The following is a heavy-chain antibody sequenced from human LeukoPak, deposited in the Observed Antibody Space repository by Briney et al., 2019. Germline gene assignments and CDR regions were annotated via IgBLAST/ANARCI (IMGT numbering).Heavy chain of an antibody. D-gene: IGHD2-2*01. Sequence: GGSLRLSCAASGFTFSSYAMSWVSPAPGKGLEWVSAISGSGGSTYYADSVKGRFTISRDNSKNTLYLQMNSLRAEDTAVYYCAKSIVVVPAATTYWGQGTLVTVSS. CDR3: AKSIVVVPAATTY. CDR1: GFTFSSYA. J-gene: IGHJ4*02. V-gene: IGHV3-23*01. CDR2: ISGSGGST.